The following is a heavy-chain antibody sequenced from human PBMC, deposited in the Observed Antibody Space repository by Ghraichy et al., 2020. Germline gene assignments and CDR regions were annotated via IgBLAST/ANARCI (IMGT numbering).Heavy chain of an antibody. V-gene: IGHV3-23*01. CDR3: AKSRYCSSTSCYHYYYGMDV. CDR2: ISGNGGST. J-gene: IGHJ6*02. CDR1: GFTFSSYA. Sequence: LSLTCAASGFTFSSYAMNWVRQAPGKGLQWVSGISGNGGSTYYADSVKGRFTISRDRSKNTLYLQMNSLRAEDTAVYYCAKSRYCSSTSCYHYYYGMDVWGQGTTVTVSS. D-gene: IGHD2-2*01.